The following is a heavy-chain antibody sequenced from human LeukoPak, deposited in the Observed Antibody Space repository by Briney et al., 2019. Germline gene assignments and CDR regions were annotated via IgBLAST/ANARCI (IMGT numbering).Heavy chain of an antibody. Sequence: GASVKVSCKASGGTFSSYAISWVRQAPGQGLEWMGRIIPILGIANYAQKFQGRVTMTRNTSISTAYMELSSLRSEDTAVYYCARGPHPYYDILTGYWAQLDYWGQGTLVTVSS. CDR1: GGTFSSYA. CDR2: IIPILGIA. D-gene: IGHD3-9*01. CDR3: ARGPHPYYDILTGYWAQLDY. J-gene: IGHJ4*02. V-gene: IGHV1-69*04.